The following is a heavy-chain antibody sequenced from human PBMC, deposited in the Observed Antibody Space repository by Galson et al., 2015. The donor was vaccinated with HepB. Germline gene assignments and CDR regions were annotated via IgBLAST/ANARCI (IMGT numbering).Heavy chain of an antibody. V-gene: IGHV3-33*08. CDR1: GFTFSSYG. CDR2: IWYDGSNK. CDR3: ASTYGSGSYGSRY. Sequence: SLRLSCAASGFTFSSYGMHWVRQAPGKGLEWVAVIWYDGSNKYYADSVKGRFTISRDNSKNTLYLQMNSLRAEDTAVYYCASTYGSGSYGSRYWGQGTLVTVSS. J-gene: IGHJ4*02. D-gene: IGHD3-10*01.